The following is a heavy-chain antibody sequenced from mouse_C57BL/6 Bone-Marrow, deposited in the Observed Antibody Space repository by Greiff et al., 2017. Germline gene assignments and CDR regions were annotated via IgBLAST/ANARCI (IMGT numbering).Heavy chain of an antibody. D-gene: IGHD2-4*01. Sequence: EVQLQQSGPVLARPGASVKMSCKTSGYTFPSYWMHWVKQRPGQGLEWIGAIYPGTSGTSYNQKFKGKAKLTAVTSASTAYRELSSLTTEDSAVYYGTRRYDYDVYWYFDVWGTGTTVTVSS. CDR2: IYPGTSGT. J-gene: IGHJ1*03. CDR3: TRRYDYDVYWYFDV. CDR1: GYTFPSYW. V-gene: IGHV1-5*01.